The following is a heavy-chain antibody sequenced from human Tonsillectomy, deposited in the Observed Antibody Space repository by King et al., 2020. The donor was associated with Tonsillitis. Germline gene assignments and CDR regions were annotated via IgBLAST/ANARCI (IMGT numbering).Heavy chain of an antibody. CDR3: ASDRAARRWFGELCNTDYFDY. Sequence: VQLQESGPGLVKPSETLSLTCTVSGGSVSSGSYYWSWIRQPPGKGLEWIGYIYYSGSTNYNPSLKSRVTISVDTSKNQFSLKLSSVTAADTAVYYCASDRAARRWFGELCNTDYFDYWGQGTLVTVSS. D-gene: IGHD3-10*01. CDR1: GGSVSSGSYY. CDR2: IYYSGST. J-gene: IGHJ4*02. V-gene: IGHV4-61*01.